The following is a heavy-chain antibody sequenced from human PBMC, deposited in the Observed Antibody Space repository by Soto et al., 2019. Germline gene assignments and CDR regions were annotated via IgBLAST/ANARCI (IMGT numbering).Heavy chain of an antibody. Sequence: QVHLVECGGGVVQPGRSLRLPCTASGFTLSDYDMHWVRQAPSKGLEWVAVIWHDGGEKYYADSVTGRFTISRDNSKNTVHLQIDSLGTEDTALYYCARDPGRDSPIDYWVQGTLVTVSS. CDR1: GFTLSDYD. CDR3: ARDPGRDSPIDY. J-gene: IGHJ4*02. CDR2: IWHDGGEK. D-gene: IGHD3-22*01. V-gene: IGHV3-33*01.